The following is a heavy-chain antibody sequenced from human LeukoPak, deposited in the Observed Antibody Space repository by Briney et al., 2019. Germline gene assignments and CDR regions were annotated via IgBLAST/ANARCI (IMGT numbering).Heavy chain of an antibody. Sequence: PGGSLRLSCAASGFNFSNYAMTWVRQAPGKGLDWVSSISGSGSSTYYADSVKGRFTISRDNSNTTLYLQVNNLKAEDTAMYFCAKVRGSRAYNWFDPWGQGTLVTVSS. V-gene: IGHV3-23*01. CDR3: AKVRGSRAYNWFDP. CDR1: GFNFSNYA. J-gene: IGHJ5*02. D-gene: IGHD6-13*01. CDR2: ISGSGSST.